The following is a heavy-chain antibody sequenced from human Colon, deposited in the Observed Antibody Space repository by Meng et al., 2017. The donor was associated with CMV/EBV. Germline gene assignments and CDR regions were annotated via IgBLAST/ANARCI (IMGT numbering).Heavy chain of an antibody. CDR3: IRETTGSSSSY. CDR2: IFYTGTT. D-gene: IGHD6-6*01. V-gene: IGHV4-39*07. Sequence: QWRLQESGPGLVRPYEPLSLPCTVSGGSISSSSYYWAWIRQPPGKGLEWIGSIFYTGTTYYKPSLKSRVTISVDTSKNQFSLKLSSVTAADTAVYYCIRETTGSSSSYWGQGTLVTVSS. J-gene: IGHJ4*02. CDR1: GGSISSSSYY.